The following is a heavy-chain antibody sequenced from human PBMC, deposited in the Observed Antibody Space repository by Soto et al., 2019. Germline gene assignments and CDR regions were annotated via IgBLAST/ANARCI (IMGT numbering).Heavy chain of an antibody. D-gene: IGHD6-25*01. Sequence: QSGGSLRLPCAASGFTFSSNVMSWVRQAPGKGLEWVSAISGSGGSTYYADSVKGRFTISRDNSKNTLYLQMNSLRAEDTAVYYCAKEGGSWYFDLWGRGTLVTVSS. J-gene: IGHJ2*01. CDR2: ISGSGGST. V-gene: IGHV3-23*01. CDR3: AKEGGSWYFDL. CDR1: GFTFSSNV.